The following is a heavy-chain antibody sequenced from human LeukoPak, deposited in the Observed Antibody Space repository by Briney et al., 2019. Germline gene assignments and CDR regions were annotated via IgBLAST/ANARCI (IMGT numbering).Heavy chain of an antibody. CDR3: ARHDILGYCSGGSCYSNPLI. Sequence: GGSLRLSCAASGFTFSDYYMSWIRQAPGKGLEWVSYISSSGSTIYYADSVKGRFTISRDNAKNSLYLQMNSLRAEDTAVYYCARHDILGYCSGGSCYSNPLIWGQGTTVTVSS. J-gene: IGHJ6*02. V-gene: IGHV3-11*01. CDR2: ISSSGSTI. D-gene: IGHD2-15*01. CDR1: GFTFSDYY.